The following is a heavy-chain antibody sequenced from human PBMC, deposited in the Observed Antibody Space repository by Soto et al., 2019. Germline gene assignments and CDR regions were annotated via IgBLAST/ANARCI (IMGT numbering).Heavy chain of an antibody. CDR2: IYSNGNT. J-gene: IGHJ4*02. CDR3: ARGGAVATTAHFDH. Sequence: SETLSLTCTVSGDSINNYYWSWMRLPAGKGLEWIGRIYSNGNTYYNPSLKSRVPMSVDTSKNQFSLILKTVTAADTAVYYCARGGAVATTAHFDHWGQGTLVTVSS. CDR1: GDSINNYY. V-gene: IGHV4-4*07. D-gene: IGHD5-12*01.